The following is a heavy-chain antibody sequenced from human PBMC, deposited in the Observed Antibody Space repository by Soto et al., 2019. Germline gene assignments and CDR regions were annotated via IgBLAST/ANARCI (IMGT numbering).Heavy chain of an antibody. D-gene: IGHD7-27*01. CDR1: GGSISSGDYY. V-gene: IGHV4-30-4*01. CDR3: ARTSPVTRDGVRFDY. J-gene: IGHJ4*02. Sequence: QVQLQESGPGLVKPSQTLSLTCTVSGGSISSGDYYWSWIRQPPGKGLEWIGYIYYSGSTYYNPSLKSRVTISVDTSKNQFSLKLSSVTAADTAVHYCARTSPVTRDGVRFDYWGQGTLVTVSS. CDR2: IYYSGST.